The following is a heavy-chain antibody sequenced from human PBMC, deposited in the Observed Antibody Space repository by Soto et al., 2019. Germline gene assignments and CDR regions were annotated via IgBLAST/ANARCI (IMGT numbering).Heavy chain of an antibody. D-gene: IGHD3-16*01. J-gene: IGHJ3*02. CDR1: GFSLTTGGAG. V-gene: IGHV2-5*01. Sequence: QITLKESGPSLVEPTQTLTLTCSFSGFSLTTGGAGVGWVRQPPGKALEWLALIYWNDVKRYSPSLKSRLTITNDTTKTQVVLTMTNMNPVDTATYFCAHRLGASSTEGGALDIWGQGKIVIVSS. CDR2: IYWNDVK. CDR3: AHRLGASSTEGGALDI.